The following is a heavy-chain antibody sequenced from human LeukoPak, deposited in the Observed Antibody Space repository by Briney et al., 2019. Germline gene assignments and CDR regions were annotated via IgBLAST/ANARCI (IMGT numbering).Heavy chain of an antibody. V-gene: IGHV4-34*01. CDR2: INDSGRT. Sequence: KTSETLSLTCAVYGGSFSNYYWSWIRQPPGKGLEWIGEINDSGRTNYNPYLMSRVTVSVDTSKKQFSLRLTSVTATDTAVYYCARRWNYGRNYYIDVWGKGATVSVSS. CDR1: GGSFSNYY. CDR3: ARRWNYGRNYYIDV. J-gene: IGHJ6*03. D-gene: IGHD1-7*01.